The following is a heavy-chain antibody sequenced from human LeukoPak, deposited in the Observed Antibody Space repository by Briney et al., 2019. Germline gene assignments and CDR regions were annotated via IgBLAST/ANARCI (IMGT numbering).Heavy chain of an antibody. V-gene: IGHV3-7*01. CDR1: GFTISGYW. CDR3: ARDGGTDWYDP. Sequence: GGSLRLSCAASGFTISGYWMSWVRQAPGKGLQWVANIKQDGSEKTYVDSVEGRFTISRDNAKNSLYLQMNSLRVEDTAMYYCARDGGTDWYDPWGQGTLVTVSS. D-gene: IGHD3-16*01. J-gene: IGHJ5*02. CDR2: IKQDGSEK.